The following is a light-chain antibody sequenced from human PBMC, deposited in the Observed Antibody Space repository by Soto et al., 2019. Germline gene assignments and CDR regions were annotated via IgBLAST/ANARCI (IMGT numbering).Light chain of an antibody. Sequence: ALTQPASVSGSPGQSITISCTGTSSDVGSYNLVSWYQQHPGKAPKLMIYEGSKRPSGVSNRFSGSKSGNTASLTISGLQAEDEADYYCCSYAGSSTFHVVFGGGTKLTVL. CDR2: EGS. CDR1: SSDVGSYNL. CDR3: CSYAGSSTFHVV. V-gene: IGLV2-23*03. J-gene: IGLJ2*01.